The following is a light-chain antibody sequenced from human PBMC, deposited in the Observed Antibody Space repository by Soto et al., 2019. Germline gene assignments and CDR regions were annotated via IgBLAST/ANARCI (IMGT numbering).Light chain of an antibody. CDR2: DSS. Sequence: IAFTQSPGTLSLSPGDRATLSCRASQSFSSHFLAWYQQRPGQSPRLLFYDSSTRAAGIPDRFSCSGSGRDFTLTINRLEPEDSAVYYCQQLGTSPITFGQGTRLEI. CDR1: QSFSSHF. J-gene: IGKJ5*01. CDR3: QQLGTSPIT. V-gene: IGKV3-20*01.